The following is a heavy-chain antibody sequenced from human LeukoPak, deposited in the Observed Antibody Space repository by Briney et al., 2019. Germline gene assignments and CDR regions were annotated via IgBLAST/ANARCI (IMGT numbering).Heavy chain of an antibody. Sequence: PGGSLRLSCAASGFTFSSYAMQWVRQAPGKGLEYVSAITSNGGSTYYANSVKGRFTISRDNSKSTLHLQMGSLRAEDMAVYFCRGVGATRDYWGQGTLVTVSS. D-gene: IGHD1-26*01. CDR2: ITSNGGST. CDR1: GFTFSSYA. J-gene: IGHJ4*02. V-gene: IGHV3-64*01. CDR3: RGVGATRDY.